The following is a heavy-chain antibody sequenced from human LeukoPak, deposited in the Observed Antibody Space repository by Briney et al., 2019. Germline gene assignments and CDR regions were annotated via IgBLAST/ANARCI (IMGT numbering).Heavy chain of an antibody. CDR3: ARVPRFSSDWIEYRIFDY. Sequence: SQTLSLTCTVSGGSISSGSYYWSWIRQPPGKGLEWIGYIHFIGDTYYNPSLKSRVTISVDTSKNQFSLKLSTVTAADTAVYYCARVPRFSSDWIEYRIFDYWGQGTLVTVSS. V-gene: IGHV4-30-4*01. CDR1: GGSISSGSYY. CDR2: IHFIGDT. J-gene: IGHJ4*02. D-gene: IGHD6-19*01.